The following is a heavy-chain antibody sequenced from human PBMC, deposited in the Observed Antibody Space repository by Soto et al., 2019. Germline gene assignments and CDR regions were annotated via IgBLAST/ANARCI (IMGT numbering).Heavy chain of an antibody. CDR3: AREAAGHYYYYGMDV. D-gene: IGHD6-13*01. CDR2: IDPSGSYT. J-gene: IGHJ6*02. Sequence: PGESLKISCKGSGYSFTSYWISWVRQMPGKGLEWMGRIDPSGSYTNYSPSFQGHVTISADKSISTAYLQWSSLKASDTAMYYCAREAAGHYYYYGMDVWGQGTTVTVSS. CDR1: GYSFTSYW. V-gene: IGHV5-10-1*01.